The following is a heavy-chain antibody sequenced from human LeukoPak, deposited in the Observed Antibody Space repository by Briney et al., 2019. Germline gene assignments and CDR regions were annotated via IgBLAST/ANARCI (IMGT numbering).Heavy chain of an antibody. CDR1: GFTFSNYS. Sequence: GGSLRLSCAGSGFTFSNYSLNWVRQTPGKGLEWVSSISKGSGYIYQTDSVKGRFTISRDNDKNSLFLQMNSLRAEDTALYYCAKAQIRLGELSPEDAFDIWGQGTMVTVSS. CDR2: ISKGSGYI. J-gene: IGHJ3*02. CDR3: AKAQIRLGELSPEDAFDI. D-gene: IGHD3-16*02. V-gene: IGHV3-21*04.